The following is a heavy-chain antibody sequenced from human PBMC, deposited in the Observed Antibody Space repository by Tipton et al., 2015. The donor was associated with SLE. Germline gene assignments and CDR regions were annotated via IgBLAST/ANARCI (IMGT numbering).Heavy chain of an antibody. CDR2: IDRSGNTK. CDR1: GFTFSDYY. Sequence: SLRLSCAASGFTFSDYYMNWIRQAPGKGLEWVSFIDRSGNTKYYADSVTGRFTISRDNAKNSLFLQMNSLRAEDTAVYYCARDWWCPDCGDSNWFDPWVQGTLVTVSP. J-gene: IGHJ5*02. V-gene: IGHV3-11*01. CDR3: ARDWWCPDCGDSNWFDP. D-gene: IGHD4-17*01.